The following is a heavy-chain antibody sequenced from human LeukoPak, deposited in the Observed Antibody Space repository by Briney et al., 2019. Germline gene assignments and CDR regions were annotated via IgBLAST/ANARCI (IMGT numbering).Heavy chain of an antibody. D-gene: IGHD3-3*01. J-gene: IGHJ5*02. CDR3: ARERGDFYDFWSGPTDSHWFDP. CDR1: GFTFSSYS. V-gene: IGHV3-21*01. CDR2: ISSSSSYI. Sequence: GGSLRLSCAASGFTFSSYSMNWVRQAPGKGLEWVSSISSSSSYIYYADSVKGRFTISRDNAKNTLYLQMNSLRAEDTAVYYCARERGDFYDFWSGPTDSHWFDPWGQGTLVTVSS.